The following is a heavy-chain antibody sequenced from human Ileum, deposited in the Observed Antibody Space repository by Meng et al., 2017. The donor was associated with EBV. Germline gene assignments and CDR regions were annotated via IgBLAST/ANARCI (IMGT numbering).Heavy chain of an antibody. J-gene: IGHJ4*02. CDR3: ARGGWSLDY. CDR1: GGSISSYY. D-gene: IGHD2-15*01. V-gene: IGHV4-59*08. CDR2: IYYSGST. Sequence: QAQRRGPGRGLVKPSETVPPTCTASGGSISSYYWSWIRQPPGKGLEWIGYIYYSGSTNYNPSLKSRVTISVDTSKNQFSLNLSSVTAADTAVYYCARGGWSLDYWGQGTLVTVSS.